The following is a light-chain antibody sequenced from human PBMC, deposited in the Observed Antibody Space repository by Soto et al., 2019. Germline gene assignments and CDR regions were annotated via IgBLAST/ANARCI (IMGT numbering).Light chain of an antibody. CDR3: QQYYTSPWT. CDR1: QTIFYSSNRKDY. CDR2: WAS. Sequence: DIVMTQSPDSLAVSLGERATINCRSSQTIFYSSNRKDYLAWYQQKPGQPPRVLIYWASTRESVVPDRFSGSGSVSDFTLTISNLQAEDVAVYYCQQYYTSPWTFGQGTKVEIK. J-gene: IGKJ1*01. V-gene: IGKV4-1*01.